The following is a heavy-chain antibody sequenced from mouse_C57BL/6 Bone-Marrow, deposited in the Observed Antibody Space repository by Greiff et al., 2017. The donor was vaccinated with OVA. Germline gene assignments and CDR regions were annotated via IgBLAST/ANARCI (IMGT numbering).Heavy chain of an antibody. CDR2: ISSGSSTI. CDR3: ARQGWLPFDY. J-gene: IGHJ2*01. Sequence: EVMLVESGGGLVKPGGSLKLSCAASGFTFSDYGMHWVRQAPEKGLEWVAYISSGSSTIYYADTVKGRFTISRDNAKNTLFLQMTSLRSEDTPMYYCARQGWLPFDYWGQGTTLTVSS. D-gene: IGHD2-3*01. V-gene: IGHV5-17*01. CDR1: GFTFSDYG.